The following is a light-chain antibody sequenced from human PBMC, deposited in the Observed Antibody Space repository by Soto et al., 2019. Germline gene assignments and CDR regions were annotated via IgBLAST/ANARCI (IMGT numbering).Light chain of an antibody. Sequence: DIQMTQTPSTLPASVGDTVSILCRASESISSWLAWYQQKPGNAPRLLIYDASKLGRGVPSRFSGAGSGTEFILTISSLQPDDFATYFCQQYNSLSPWTFXQGTKVDIK. CDR2: DAS. CDR1: ESISSW. CDR3: QQYNSLSPWT. V-gene: IGKV1-5*02. J-gene: IGKJ1*01.